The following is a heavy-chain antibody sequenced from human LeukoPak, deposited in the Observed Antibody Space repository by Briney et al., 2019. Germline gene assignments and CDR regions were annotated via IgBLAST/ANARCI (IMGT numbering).Heavy chain of an antibody. CDR1: GGSISTYY. Sequence: SETLSLTCTVSGGSISTYYWTWVRQTAGKGLEWVGRFNASGYAKYNPSLKSRVTLSADTSKNQFYLKLTSVTAADTAVYFCARVTHTSSWYEQFWGQGILVIVSS. D-gene: IGHD6-13*01. J-gene: IGHJ1*01. V-gene: IGHV4-4*07. CDR2: FNASGYA. CDR3: ARVTHTSSWYEQF.